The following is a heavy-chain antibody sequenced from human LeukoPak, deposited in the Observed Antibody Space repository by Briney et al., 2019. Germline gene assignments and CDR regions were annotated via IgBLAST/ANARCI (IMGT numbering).Heavy chain of an antibody. V-gene: IGHV1-8*01. J-gene: IGHJ6*03. CDR1: GYTFTSYD. D-gene: IGHD2-2*01. Sequence: GASVKFSCKASGYTFTSYDINWVRQATGQGLEWMGWMNPNSGNTGYAQKFQGRVTMTRNTSISTAYMELSSLRSEDTAVYYCARGRRVVPAAIGYYYYYMDVWGKGTTVTVSS. CDR2: MNPNSGNT. CDR3: ARGRRVVPAAIGYYYYYMDV.